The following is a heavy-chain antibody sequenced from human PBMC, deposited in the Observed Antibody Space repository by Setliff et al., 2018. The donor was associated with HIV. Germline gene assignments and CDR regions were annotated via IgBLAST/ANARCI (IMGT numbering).Heavy chain of an antibody. J-gene: IGHJ6*03. CDR2: FGNSGDTT. Sequence: PGGSLRLSCAASGLNFSTYVVNWIRQAPGKGLEWVSVFGNSGDTTYYTDSVKGRFTISRDNSKNTLYLQMNSLRAEDTALYYCAKSWYYYMDVWGKGTTVTVSS. D-gene: IGHD3-10*01. V-gene: IGHV3-23*01. CDR3: AKSWYYYMDV. CDR1: GLNFSTYV.